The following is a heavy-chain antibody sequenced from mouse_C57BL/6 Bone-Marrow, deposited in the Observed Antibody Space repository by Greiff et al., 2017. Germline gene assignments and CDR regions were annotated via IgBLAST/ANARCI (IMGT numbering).Heavy chain of an antibody. V-gene: IGHV1-69*01. CDR2: IDPSDSYT. Sequence: QVQLQQPGAELVMPGASVKLSCKASGYTFTSYWMHWVKQRPGQGLEWIGEIDPSDSYTNYNQKFKGKSTLTVDNSSSTDYMQLSSLTSADSEVYYSAREGVMVTYYFDYWGKGTTLTVSS. CDR1: GYTFTSYW. CDR3: AREGVMVTYYFDY. J-gene: IGHJ2*01. D-gene: IGHD2-2*01.